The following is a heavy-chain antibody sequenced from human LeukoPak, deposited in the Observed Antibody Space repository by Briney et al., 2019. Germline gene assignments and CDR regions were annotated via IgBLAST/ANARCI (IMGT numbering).Heavy chain of an antibody. Sequence: GASVKVSCKASGYTFTSYGISWERQAPGQGLEWMGWISAYNGNTNYAQKLQGRVTMTTDTSTSTAYMELRTLRSDDTAVYYCARGGVRYFDWLVRMYYFDYWGQGTLVTVSS. CDR1: GYTFTSYG. CDR2: ISAYNGNT. CDR3: ARGGVRYFDWLVRMYYFDY. J-gene: IGHJ4*02. D-gene: IGHD3-9*01. V-gene: IGHV1-18*01.